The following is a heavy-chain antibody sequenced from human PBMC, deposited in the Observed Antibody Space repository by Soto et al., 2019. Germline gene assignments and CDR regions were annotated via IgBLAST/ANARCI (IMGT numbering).Heavy chain of an antibody. CDR2: ISAYNGNT. D-gene: IGHD6-6*01. J-gene: IGHJ6*02. V-gene: IGHV1-18*01. CDR3: ARESRDSTSPTYSYYYYGMDV. CDR1: GYTFTSYG. Sequence: SCKASGYTFTSYGISWVRQAPGQGLEWMGWISAYNGNTNYAQKLQGRVTMTTDTSTSTAYMELRSLRSDDTAVYYCARESRDSTSPTYSYYYYGMDVWGQGTRVTVSS.